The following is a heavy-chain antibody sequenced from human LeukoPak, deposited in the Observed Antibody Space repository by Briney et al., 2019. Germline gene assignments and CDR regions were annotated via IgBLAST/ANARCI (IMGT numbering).Heavy chain of an antibody. D-gene: IGHD6-6*01. V-gene: IGHV3-48*02. Sequence: GGSLRLSCAASGLTFSDYSMNRVRQTPGKGLEWVSYISTSSSTIYYADSVKGRFTISRDNARNSLYLQMNSLRDEDTAVYYCARGAARPDYWGQGTLVTVSS. CDR2: ISTSSSTI. CDR1: GLTFSDYS. CDR3: ARGAARPDY. J-gene: IGHJ4*02.